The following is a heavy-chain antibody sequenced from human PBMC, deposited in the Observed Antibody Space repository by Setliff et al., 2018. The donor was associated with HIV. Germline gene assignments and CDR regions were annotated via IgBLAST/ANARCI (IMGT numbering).Heavy chain of an antibody. Sequence: GGSLRLPCAASGFSFSSYEMNWVRQAPGKGLEWVAYISSSDGTIYYADSVKGRFTIYRDNAQNSLFLQMNSLRAEDTGLYYCARLSPPDDYGDLGGVDYWGQGTLVTVSS. V-gene: IGHV3-48*03. J-gene: IGHJ4*02. CDR3: ARLSPPDDYGDLGGVDY. D-gene: IGHD4-17*01. CDR1: GFSFSSYE. CDR2: ISSSDGTI.